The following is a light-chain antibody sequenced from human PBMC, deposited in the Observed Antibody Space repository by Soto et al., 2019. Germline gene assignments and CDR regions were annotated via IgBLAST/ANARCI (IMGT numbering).Light chain of an antibody. CDR2: DVS. J-gene: IGLJ1*01. CDR1: SSDIGAYNY. Sequence: QSVLTQPASVSGSPGQSITISCTGTSSDIGAYNYVSWYQQHPGKAPKLMIYDVSNRPSGLSNRFSGSKSGNTASLTISGLQAEDEADYYCSSYTSSANYVFGTGTKVTVL. V-gene: IGLV2-14*01. CDR3: SSYTSSANYV.